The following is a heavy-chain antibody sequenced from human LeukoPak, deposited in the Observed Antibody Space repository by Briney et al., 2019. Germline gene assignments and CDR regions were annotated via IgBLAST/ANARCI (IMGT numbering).Heavy chain of an antibody. CDR1: GGSISSSNW. D-gene: IGHD5-18*01. CDR3: ARSTLDTAMKYNWFDP. CDR2: IYHSGST. Sequence: SGTLSLTCAVSGGSISSSNWWSWVRPPPGKGLEWIGEIYHSGSTNYNPSLKSRVTISVDKSKNQFSLKLSSVTAADTAVYYCARSTLDTAMKYNWFDPWGQGTLVTVSS. V-gene: IGHV4-4*02. J-gene: IGHJ5*02.